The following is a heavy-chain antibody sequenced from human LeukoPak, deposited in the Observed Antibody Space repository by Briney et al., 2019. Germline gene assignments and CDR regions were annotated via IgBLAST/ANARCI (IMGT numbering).Heavy chain of an antibody. CDR3: ARGGSYFDISGYYFY. D-gene: IGHD3-22*01. CDR2: IYSGGST. V-gene: IGHV3-66*01. J-gene: IGHJ4*02. Sequence: GRSLRLSCAASGFTFSNYGMHWVRQAPGKGLEWVSIIYSGGSTSYADSVKGRFTISRDNSKNTLYLQMNSLRTEDTAVYYCARGGSYFDISGYYFYWGQGTLVTVSS. CDR1: GFTFSNYG.